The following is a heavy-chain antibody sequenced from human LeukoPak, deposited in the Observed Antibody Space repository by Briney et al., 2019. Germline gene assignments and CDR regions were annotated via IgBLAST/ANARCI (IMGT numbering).Heavy chain of an antibody. V-gene: IGHV1-69*04. CDR1: GYTFTSYG. CDR2: IIPILGIA. J-gene: IGHJ1*01. D-gene: IGHD3-16*01. Sequence: SVKVSCKASGYTFTSYGISWVRQAPGQGLEWMGRIIPILGIANYAQKFQGRVTITADKSTSTAYMELSSLRSEDTAVYYCARGAYVDFQHWGQGTLVTVSS. CDR3: ARGAYVDFQH.